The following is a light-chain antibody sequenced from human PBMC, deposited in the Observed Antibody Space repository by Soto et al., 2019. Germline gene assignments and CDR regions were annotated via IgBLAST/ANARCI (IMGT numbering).Light chain of an antibody. J-gene: IGLJ2*01. Sequence: NFMLTQPHSVSGSPGKTVTISCTRSSGNIVSNYVQWYQQRPGSSPTTVIFEDDDRPSGVPDRFSASLDTSTNSAALTNSGLKPEDEADYFCQSYDADILIFGGGTKLTVL. CDR3: QSYDADILI. CDR1: SGNIVSNY. V-gene: IGLV6-57*01. CDR2: EDD.